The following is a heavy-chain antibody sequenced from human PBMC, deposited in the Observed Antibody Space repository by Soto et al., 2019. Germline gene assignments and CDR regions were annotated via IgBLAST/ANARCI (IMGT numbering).Heavy chain of an antibody. D-gene: IGHD3-10*01. CDR1: GFTFSSYD. CDR3: ARAAGPTRSGSDNWFDP. CDR2: IGTAGDT. Sequence: GGSLRLSCAASGFTFSSYDMHWVRQATGKGLEWVSAIGTAGDTYYPGSVKGRFTISRENAKNSLYLQMNSLRAEDTAVYYCARAAGPTRSGSDNWFDPWGQGTLVTVSS. V-gene: IGHV3-13*01. J-gene: IGHJ5*02.